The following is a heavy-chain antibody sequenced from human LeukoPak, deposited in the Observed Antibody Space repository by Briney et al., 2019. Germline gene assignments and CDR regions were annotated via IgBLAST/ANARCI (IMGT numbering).Heavy chain of an antibody. Sequence: SVKVSCKASGGTFSSYAISWVRQAPGQGLEWMGGIIPIFGTANYAQKFQGRVTITADKSTSTAYMELSSLKASDTAMYYCARPHSGYDSGDYWGQGTLVTVSS. CDR2: IIPIFGTA. CDR3: ARPHSGYDSGDY. D-gene: IGHD5-12*01. V-gene: IGHV1-69*06. J-gene: IGHJ4*02. CDR1: GGTFSSYA.